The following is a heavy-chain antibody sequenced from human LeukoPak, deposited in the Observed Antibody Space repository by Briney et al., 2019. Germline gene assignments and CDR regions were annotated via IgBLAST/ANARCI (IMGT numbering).Heavy chain of an antibody. Sequence: SETLSLTCTAPGGSINSYYWSWIRQPPGKGLEWIGFIYYTGSTHYTSSLKSRVTESVDTSKNQFSLKLSAVTAADTAVYYCARHYIEPLHYFDLWGQGTLVTVSS. CDR2: IYYTGST. V-gene: IGHV4-59*08. CDR1: GGSINSYY. CDR3: ARHYIEPLHYFDL. D-gene: IGHD2-15*01. J-gene: IGHJ4*02.